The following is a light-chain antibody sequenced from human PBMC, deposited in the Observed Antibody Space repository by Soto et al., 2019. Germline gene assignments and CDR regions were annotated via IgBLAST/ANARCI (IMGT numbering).Light chain of an antibody. CDR1: SGHSSYA. V-gene: IGLV4-69*01. J-gene: IGLJ1*01. CDR2: LNSDGSH. CDR3: CSYAGSYGDDV. Sequence: QSVLTQSPSASASLGASVKLTCTLSSGHSSYAIAWHQQQPEKGPRYLMKLNSDGSHSKGDGIPDRFSGSSSGAERYLTISSLQSEDEADYYCCSYAGSYGDDVFGTGTKVTVL.